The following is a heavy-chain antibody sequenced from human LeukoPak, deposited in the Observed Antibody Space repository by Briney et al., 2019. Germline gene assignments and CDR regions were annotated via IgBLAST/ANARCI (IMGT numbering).Heavy chain of an antibody. CDR1: GYTFTNYG. V-gene: IGHV1-18*01. CDR2: ISADNGNT. CDR3: ARGEDYGDYVY. D-gene: IGHD4-17*01. Sequence: ASVKVSCKASGYTFTNYGISWVRQAPGQGLEWMGWISADNGNTYYTQNFQGRVSMTTDTSTSTAYMEVRSLRSDDTAVYYCARGEDYGDYVYWGQGTLVTVSS. J-gene: IGHJ4*02.